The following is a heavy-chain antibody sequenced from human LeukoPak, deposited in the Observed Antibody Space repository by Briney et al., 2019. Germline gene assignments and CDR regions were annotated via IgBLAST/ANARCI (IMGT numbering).Heavy chain of an antibody. Sequence: SESLSLTCTVSGDSISRSGYFWAWIRQLPGKSLEWIGSISYSGRTSYNPSLRGRVAISLDTSANHFSLNLRSVTAADTALFFCARSLGSPRPVGSTWFESWGQGTLVTVSS. J-gene: IGHJ1*01. CDR3: ARSLGSPRPVGSTWFES. CDR1: GDSISRSGYF. D-gene: IGHD1-26*01. V-gene: IGHV4-31*03. CDR2: ISYSGRT.